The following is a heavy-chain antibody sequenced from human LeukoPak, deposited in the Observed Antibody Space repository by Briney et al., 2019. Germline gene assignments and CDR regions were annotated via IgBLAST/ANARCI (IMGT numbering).Heavy chain of an antibody. Sequence: SETLSLTCTVSGDSISPYYWSWVRQPPGKGLEWIGYVHYSGITNYSPSLKSRITISVDTSKDQFSLRLSSVTAADTAVYYCARVFGDGYRLGWFDPWGQGTLVTVSS. D-gene: IGHD5-24*01. V-gene: IGHV4-59*08. CDR2: VHYSGIT. CDR3: ARVFGDGYRLGWFDP. CDR1: GDSISPYY. J-gene: IGHJ5*02.